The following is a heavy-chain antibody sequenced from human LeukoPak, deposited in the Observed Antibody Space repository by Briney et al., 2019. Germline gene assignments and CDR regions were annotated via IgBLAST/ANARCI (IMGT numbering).Heavy chain of an antibody. Sequence: SETLSLTCAVYGGSFSSYYWSWIRQLPGKGLEWIGYIYYSGSTNYNPSLKSRVTISVDTSKNQFSLKPSSVTAADTAVYYCARDLLRSSGWYQDAFDIWGQGTMVTVSS. J-gene: IGHJ3*02. V-gene: IGHV4-59*01. CDR2: IYYSGST. CDR1: GGSFSSYY. D-gene: IGHD6-19*01. CDR3: ARDLLRSSGWYQDAFDI.